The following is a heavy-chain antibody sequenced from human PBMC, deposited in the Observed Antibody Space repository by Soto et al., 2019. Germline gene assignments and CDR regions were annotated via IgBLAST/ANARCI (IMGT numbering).Heavy chain of an antibody. CDR1: GGSISSYY. V-gene: IGHV4-4*07. CDR2: IYTSGST. D-gene: IGHD3-10*01. CDR3: AREGFGGDYYYYGMDV. J-gene: IGHJ6*02. Sequence: SETLSLTCTVSGGSISSYYWSWTRQPAGKGLEWIGRIYTSGSTNYNPSLKSRVTMSVDTSKNQFSLKLSSVTAADTAVYYCAREGFGGDYYYYGMDVWGQGTTVTVSS.